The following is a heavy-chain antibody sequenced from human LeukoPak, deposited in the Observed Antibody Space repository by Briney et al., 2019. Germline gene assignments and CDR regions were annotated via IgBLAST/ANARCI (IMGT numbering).Heavy chain of an antibody. Sequence: GGSLRLSCAASGFTFSSYGMHWVRQAPGKGLEWVVVISYDGSNKYYADSVKGRFAISRDNSKNTLYLQMNSLRADDTAVYYCARDGGPYGSGSYSQPWGQGTLVTVSS. CDR1: GFTFSSYG. D-gene: IGHD3-10*01. CDR2: ISYDGSNK. J-gene: IGHJ4*02. V-gene: IGHV3-30*03. CDR3: ARDGGPYGSGSYSQP.